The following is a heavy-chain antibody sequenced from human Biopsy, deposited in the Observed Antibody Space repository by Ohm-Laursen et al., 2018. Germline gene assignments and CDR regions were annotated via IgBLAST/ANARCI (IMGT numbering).Heavy chain of an antibody. CDR2: FDPEEGQR. CDR1: GYTFTDYY. Sequence: SVKVSCKASGYTFTDYYIHWVRQAPGKGLEWMGGFDPEEGQRTYAQKFQGRLTMTEDTSADTAYMELRGLRSEDAAVYYCAADSENCGGDCYIYWGQGTQVTVSS. CDR3: AADSENCGGDCYIY. J-gene: IGHJ4*02. D-gene: IGHD2-21*02. V-gene: IGHV1-24*01.